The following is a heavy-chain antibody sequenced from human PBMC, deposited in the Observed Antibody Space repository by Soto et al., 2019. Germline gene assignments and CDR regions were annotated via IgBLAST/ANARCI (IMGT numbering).Heavy chain of an antibody. V-gene: IGHV3-73*02. CDR3: STSVAGLAFLEI. J-gene: IGHJ4*02. CDR1: GFNFSDSA. D-gene: IGHD6-19*01. CDR2: IRSKTNSYAT. Sequence: EVQLVESGGGLVQPGGSLKLSCAASGFNFSDSAMHWVRQASGKGLEWVGRIRSKTNSYATVYAASVRGRFTISRDDSSKTAYLQLNSLKPEDTAVYFCSTSVAGLAFLEIWGQGTLVTVSS.